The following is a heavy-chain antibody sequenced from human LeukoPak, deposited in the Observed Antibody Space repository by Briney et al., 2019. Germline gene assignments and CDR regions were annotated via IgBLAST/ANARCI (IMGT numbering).Heavy chain of an antibody. CDR1: GFTFSSYW. CDR2: IKEDGSDK. V-gene: IGHV3-7*01. D-gene: IGHD3-22*01. J-gene: IGHJ4*02. CDR3: ARERDSSGYYGDY. Sequence: GGSQRLSCVASGFTFSSYWMSWVRQAPGKGLEWVANIKEDGSDKYYVDSVKGRFTISRDNTKNSLYLQLNSLRAEDTAVYYCARERDSSGYYGDYWGQGTLVTVSS.